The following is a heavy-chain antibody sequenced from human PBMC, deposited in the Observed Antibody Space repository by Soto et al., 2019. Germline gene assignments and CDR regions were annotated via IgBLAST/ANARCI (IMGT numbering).Heavy chain of an antibody. D-gene: IGHD3-10*01. CDR1: GDSIIGIYH. Sequence: SETLSLTCAVSGDSIIGIYHWAWSRQSPGRGLEWIASIYRTGTTYYTPSLESRGTISVDTSKNQCALKLSSVTAADTAVYYCARGEIDFPAYGSGLNWFDPWGQGTLVTVSS. CDR3: ARGEIDFPAYGSGLNWFDP. CDR2: IYRTGTT. J-gene: IGHJ5*02. V-gene: IGHV4-38-2*01.